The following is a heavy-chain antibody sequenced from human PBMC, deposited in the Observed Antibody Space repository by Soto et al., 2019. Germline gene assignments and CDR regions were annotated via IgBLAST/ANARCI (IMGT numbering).Heavy chain of an antibody. V-gene: IGHV3-53*01. Sequence: GFPSLSFAASGFTVSSNYMSCVLQAPGKGLEWVSVIYSGGSTYYADSVKGRFTISRDNSKNTLYLQMNSLRAEDTAVYYCARDLVVVPAAKTYYYYGMDVWGQGTTVTVSS. D-gene: IGHD2-2*01. CDR3: ARDLVVVPAAKTYYYYGMDV. J-gene: IGHJ6*02. CDR2: IYSGGST. CDR1: GFTVSSNY.